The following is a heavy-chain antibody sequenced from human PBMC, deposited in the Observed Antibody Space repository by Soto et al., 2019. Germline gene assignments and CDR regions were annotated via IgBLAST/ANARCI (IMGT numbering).Heavy chain of an antibody. V-gene: IGHV1-69*13. CDR3: AREEKWELLRRYYYGMDV. J-gene: IGHJ6*02. CDR2: IIPIFGTA. Sequence: ASVKVSCKASGGTFSSYAISWVRQAPGQGLEWMGGIIPIFGTANYAQKFQGRVTITADESTSTAYMELSSLRSEDTAVYYCAREEKWELLRRYYYGMDVWGQGTTVTVSS. CDR1: GGTFSSYA. D-gene: IGHD1-26*01.